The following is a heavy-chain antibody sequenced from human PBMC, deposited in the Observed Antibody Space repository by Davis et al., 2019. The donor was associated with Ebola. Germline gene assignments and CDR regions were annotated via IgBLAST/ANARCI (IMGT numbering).Heavy chain of an antibody. CDR1: GGSVSSGTYY. J-gene: IGHJ6*02. Sequence: SETLSLTCTVSGGSVSSGTYYWSWIRQPPGKGLEWIGYIYSSGSTNYNPSLKSRVTISVDTSKNQFSLKLSSVTAADTALYYCSKGEVMGVTGGYYGMDVWGQGTTVTVSS. CDR3: SKGEVMGVTGGYYGMDV. V-gene: IGHV4-61*01. CDR2: IYSSGST. D-gene: IGHD1-26*01.